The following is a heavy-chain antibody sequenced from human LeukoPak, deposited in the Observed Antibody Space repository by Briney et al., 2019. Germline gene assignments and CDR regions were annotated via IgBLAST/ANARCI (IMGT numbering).Heavy chain of an antibody. V-gene: IGHV3-30*02. J-gene: IGHJ4*02. CDR3: AKVGPYSSSWYFDY. CDR2: IRYDGSNK. Sequence: GGSLRLSCGASGFTFSSNGMHWVRQAPGKGLEWVAFIRYDGSNKYYADSVKGRFTISRDNSKNTLYLQMNSLRAEDTAVYYCAKVGPYSSSWYFDYWGQGTLVTVSS. CDR1: GFTFSSNG. D-gene: IGHD6-13*01.